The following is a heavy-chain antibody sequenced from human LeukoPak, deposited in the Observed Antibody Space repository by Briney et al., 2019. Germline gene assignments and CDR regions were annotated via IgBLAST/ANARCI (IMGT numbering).Heavy chain of an antibody. Sequence: SETLSLICTVSGGSISSGSYYWSWIRQPAGKGLEWIGRIYTSGSTNYNPSLKSRVTISVDTSKNQFSLKLSSVTAADTAVYYCARGILTGDPERDYWGQGTLVTVSS. CDR2: IYTSGST. J-gene: IGHJ4*02. CDR1: GGSISSGSYY. V-gene: IGHV4-61*02. D-gene: IGHD7-27*01. CDR3: ARGILTGDPERDY.